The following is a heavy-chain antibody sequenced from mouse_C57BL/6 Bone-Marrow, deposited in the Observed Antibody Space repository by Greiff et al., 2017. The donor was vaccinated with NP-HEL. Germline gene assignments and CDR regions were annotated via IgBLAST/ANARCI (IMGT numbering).Heavy chain of an antibody. CDR2: INPYNGGT. CDR3: ARRITTVVAPYYFDY. D-gene: IGHD1-1*01. V-gene: IGHV1-19*01. CDR1: GYTFTDSY. J-gene: IGHJ2*01. Sequence: EVQLQQSGPVLVKPGASVKMSCKASGYTFTDSYMNWVKQSHGKSLEWIGVINPYNGGTSYNQKFKGKATLTVDKSSSTAYMELNSLTSEDSAVYYCARRITTVVAPYYFDYWGQGTTLTVSS.